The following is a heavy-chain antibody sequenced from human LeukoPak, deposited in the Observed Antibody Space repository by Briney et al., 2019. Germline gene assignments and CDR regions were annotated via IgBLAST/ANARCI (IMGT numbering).Heavy chain of an antibody. D-gene: IGHD5-18*01. V-gene: IGHV4-59*01. CDR1: GGSISSYY. CDR3: ARAFGWGPYSYGYRGIWAFDY. CDR2: IYYSGST. Sequence: PSETLSLTCTVSGGSISSYYWSWIRQPPGKGLEWIWYIYYSGSTNYNPSLKSRVTISVDTSKNQFSLKLSSVTAADTAVYYCARAFGWGPYSYGYRGIWAFDYWGQGTLVTVSS. J-gene: IGHJ4*02.